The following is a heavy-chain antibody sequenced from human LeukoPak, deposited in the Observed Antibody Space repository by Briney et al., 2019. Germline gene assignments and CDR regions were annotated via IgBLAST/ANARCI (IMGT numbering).Heavy chain of an antibody. V-gene: IGHV3-30*18. CDR3: AKDEYYYGMDV. J-gene: IGHJ6*02. CDR2: ISYDGSNK. CDR1: GFTFSSYG. Sequence: GGSLRLSCAASGFTFSSYGMHWVRRAPGKGLEWVAVISYDGSNKYYADSVKGRFTISRDNSKNTLYLQMNSLRAEDTAVYYCAKDEYYYGMDVWGQGTTVTVSS.